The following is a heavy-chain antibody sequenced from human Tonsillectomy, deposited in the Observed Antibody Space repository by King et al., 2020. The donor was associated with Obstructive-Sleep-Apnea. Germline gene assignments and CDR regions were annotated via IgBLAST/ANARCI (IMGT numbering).Heavy chain of an antibody. CDR3: ARGHSGTIDY. V-gene: IGHV1-18*01. J-gene: IGHJ4*02. D-gene: IGHD2-8*01. CDR1: GYTFTSYG. Sequence: QLVQSGAEVKKPGASVKVSCKASGYTFTSYGVSWVRQAPGKGLEWMAWISTYNGKTKYAQKFQGRVTMTTDTSTSTAYMELRSLRSDDTAVYYCARGHSGTIDYWGQGTLVSVSS. CDR2: ISTYNGKT.